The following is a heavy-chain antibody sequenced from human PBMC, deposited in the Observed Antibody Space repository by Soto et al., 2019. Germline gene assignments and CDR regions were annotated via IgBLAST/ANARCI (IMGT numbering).Heavy chain of an antibody. D-gene: IGHD3-3*01. V-gene: IGHV5-51*01. Sequence: PGESLKISCQTSGYTLTNYWIGWVRQGPGGGLEWRGLIFPRDFDGRYSPSFEGPVTISADRSPATAFLQWRSLEGSGSALYFCARLFCLLQPSVSWGQGTPVTVSS. CDR3: ARLFCLLQPSVS. J-gene: IGHJ5*02. CDR1: GYTLTNYW. CDR2: IFPRDFDG.